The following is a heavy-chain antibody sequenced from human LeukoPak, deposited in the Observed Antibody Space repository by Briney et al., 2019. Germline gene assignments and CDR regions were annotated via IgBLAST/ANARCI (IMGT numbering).Heavy chain of an antibody. D-gene: IGHD3-10*01. CDR2: IKQDGSEQ. V-gene: IGHV3-7*01. J-gene: IGHJ6*02. CDR1: GFIFNNYW. Sequence: GGSLRLSCAGSGFIFNNYWMSWVRQAPGKGLEWVANIKQDGSEQYYVDSVKGRFTTSRDNAKNSLYLQMNSLRAEDTAVYYCARKVRSGSYLNYYYYGMDVWGQGTTATVSS. CDR3: ARKVRSGSYLNYYYYGMDV.